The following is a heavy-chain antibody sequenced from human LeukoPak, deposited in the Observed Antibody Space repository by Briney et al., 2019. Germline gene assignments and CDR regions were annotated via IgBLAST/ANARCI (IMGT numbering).Heavy chain of an antibody. Sequence: SETLSLTCSVSGVFIGSSDDYCAWIRQPPGKGLEWIGCVYHNINTHYNPSLGSRLTVSLDSSKNQFSLNLASVTAADTAIYFCARYKPGGPALNHWGQGTLVTVSS. CDR1: GVFIGSSDDY. D-gene: IGHD2-8*02. CDR2: VYHNINT. J-gene: IGHJ1*01. CDR3: ARYKPGGPALNH. V-gene: IGHV4-39*07.